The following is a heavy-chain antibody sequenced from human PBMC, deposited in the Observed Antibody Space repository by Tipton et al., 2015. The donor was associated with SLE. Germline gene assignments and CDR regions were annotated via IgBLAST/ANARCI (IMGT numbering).Heavy chain of an antibody. CDR1: GGSLSTSSYY. V-gene: IGHV4-39*07. D-gene: IGHD3-9*01. CDR2: VYDSEST. J-gene: IGHJ4*01. CDR3: ARTPRYYDMFTIYYMPPDC. Sequence: TLSLTCTVSGGSLSTSSYYWGWIRQPPGKGLEWIGTVYDSESTYYNPSLKSRVTISVDTSKNQFSLKLSSVTAADTAVYYCARTPRYYDMFTIYYMPPDCRGHGTCVSVSS.